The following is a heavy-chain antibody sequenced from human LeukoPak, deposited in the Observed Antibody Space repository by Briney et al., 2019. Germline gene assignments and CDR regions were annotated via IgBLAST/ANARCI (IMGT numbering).Heavy chain of an antibody. Sequence: SETLSLTCTVSGGSISSYYWSWIRQPPGKGLEWIGYIYYSGSTNYNPSLKSRVTISVDTSKNQFSLMLSSVTAADTAVYYCARAHCSGGSCYPDYWGQGTLVTVSS. CDR3: ARAHCSGGSCYPDY. D-gene: IGHD2-15*01. CDR2: IYYSGST. V-gene: IGHV4-59*01. J-gene: IGHJ4*02. CDR1: GGSISSYY.